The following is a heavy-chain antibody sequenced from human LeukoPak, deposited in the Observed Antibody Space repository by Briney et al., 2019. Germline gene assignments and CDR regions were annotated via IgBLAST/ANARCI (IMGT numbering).Heavy chain of an antibody. J-gene: IGHJ4*02. D-gene: IGHD1-7*01. CDR1: EFPFSDYW. V-gene: IGHV3-7*01. CDR2: IKQDGSEK. Sequence: QPGGSLRLSCAASEFPFSDYWMTWVRQAPGKGLEWVAHIKQDGSEKYYVDSVKGRFTISRDNAKNLVYLQMNSLRAEDTAVYFCARGWNYAFRSDYWGQGALVSVSS. CDR3: ARGWNYAFRSDY.